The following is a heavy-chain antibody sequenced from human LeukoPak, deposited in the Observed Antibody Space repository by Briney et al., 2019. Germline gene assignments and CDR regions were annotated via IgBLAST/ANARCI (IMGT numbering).Heavy chain of an antibody. V-gene: IGHV3-48*04. CDR1: GFNFSSYS. D-gene: IGHD3-22*01. CDR3: AKDRPYHYDTSGYYYGGPLDY. J-gene: IGHJ4*02. Sequence: GGSLRLSCAASGFNFSSYSLNWVRQAPGKGLEWVSYISSSTRRIYYADSVKGRFTISRDNRKNSLSLQMNSLRTEDTALYYCAKDRPYHYDTSGYYYGGPLDYWGQGTPVTVSS. CDR2: ISSSTRRI.